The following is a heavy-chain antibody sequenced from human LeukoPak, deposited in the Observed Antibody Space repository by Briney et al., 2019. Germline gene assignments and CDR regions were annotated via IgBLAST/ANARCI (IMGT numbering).Heavy chain of an antibody. Sequence: GGSLRLSCAASGFTFSSYSVNWARQAPGKGLEWVSSISSSSSYIYYADSVKGRFTISRDNAKNSLYLQMNSLRAEDTAVYYCARGYSSGWYSGTNWFDPWGQGTLVTVSS. CDR3: ARGYSSGWYSGTNWFDP. CDR2: ISSSSSYI. D-gene: IGHD6-19*01. V-gene: IGHV3-21*01. CDR1: GFTFSSYS. J-gene: IGHJ5*02.